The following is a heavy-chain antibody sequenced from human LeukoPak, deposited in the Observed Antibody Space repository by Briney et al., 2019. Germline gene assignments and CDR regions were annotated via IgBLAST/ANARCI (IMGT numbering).Heavy chain of an antibody. V-gene: IGHV4-34*01. CDR2: INHNGST. Sequence: PGGSLRLSCAASGFTFSTYWMGWIRQAPGKGLEWIGEINHNGSTSSNPSLKSRVTISVDTSKNQFSLKLSSVTAADTAVYYCTRGFLGLKGGVWGQGTTVIVSS. CDR1: GFTFSTYW. D-gene: IGHD1-26*01. CDR3: TRGFLGLKGGV. J-gene: IGHJ6*02.